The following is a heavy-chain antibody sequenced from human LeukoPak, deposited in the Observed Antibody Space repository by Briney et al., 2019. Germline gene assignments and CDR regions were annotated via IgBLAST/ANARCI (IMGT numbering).Heavy chain of an antibody. J-gene: IGHJ1*01. Sequence: PGGSLRLSCAASGFTFSSYGMGWVRQAPGKGLEWVSAISGSGGSTYYADSVKGRFTISRDNSKNTLYLQMNSLRAEDTAVYYCAREEALYRGGWPEYFQHWGQGTLVTVSS. D-gene: IGHD6-19*01. CDR3: AREEALYRGGWPEYFQH. CDR2: ISGSGGST. CDR1: GFTFSSYG. V-gene: IGHV3-23*01.